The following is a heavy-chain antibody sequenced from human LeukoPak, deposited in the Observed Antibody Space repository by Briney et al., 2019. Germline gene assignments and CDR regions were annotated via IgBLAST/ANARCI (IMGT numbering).Heavy chain of an antibody. CDR2: ISWDGGST. D-gene: IGHD4-23*01. CDR3: ARESTPNYGMDV. Sequence: GGSLSLSCAASGFTFDDYTMHWVRQAPGKGLGWVSLISWDGGSTYYADSVKGRFTISRDNSKNSLYLQMLSLRAEDTAVYYCARESTPNYGMDVWGQGTTVTVSS. V-gene: IGHV3-43*01. J-gene: IGHJ6*02. CDR1: GFTFDDYT.